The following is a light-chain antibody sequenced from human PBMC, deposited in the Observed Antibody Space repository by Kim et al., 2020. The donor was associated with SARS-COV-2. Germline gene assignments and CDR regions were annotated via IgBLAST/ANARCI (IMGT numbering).Light chain of an antibody. CDR1: CSDVGGSNY. J-gene: IGLJ2*01. CDR3: SSYTSSITLV. V-gene: IGLV2-14*03. CDR2: DVS. Sequence: GQPISISCTGSCSDVGGSNYVSWYQQHPGKAPKLIIYDVSNRPSGVSTRFSGSKSGNTASLTISGLQAEDEADYFCSSYTSSITLVFGGGTQLTVL.